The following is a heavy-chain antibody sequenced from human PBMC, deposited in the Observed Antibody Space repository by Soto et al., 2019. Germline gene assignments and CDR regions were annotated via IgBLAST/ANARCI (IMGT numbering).Heavy chain of an antibody. CDR3: ARDLLVPYSSGWYGSSSFDY. CDR1: GFTFSSYS. V-gene: IGHV3-48*02. CDR2: ISSGSSTI. D-gene: IGHD6-19*01. J-gene: IGHJ4*02. Sequence: GGSLRLSCAASGFTFSSYSMNWVRQAPGKGLEWVSYISSGSSTIYYADSVKGRFTISRDNAKNSLYLQMNSLRDEDTAVYYCARDLLVPYSSGWYGSSSFDYWGQGILVTVSS.